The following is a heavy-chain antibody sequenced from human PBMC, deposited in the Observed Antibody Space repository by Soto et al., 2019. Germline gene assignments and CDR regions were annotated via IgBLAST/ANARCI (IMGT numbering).Heavy chain of an antibody. CDR2: ISGSGGST. V-gene: IGHV3-23*01. J-gene: IGHJ6*02. CDR3: ARASFLVYYYYYGMDV. Sequence: PGGSLRLSCAASGFTFSSYAMSWVRQAPGKGLGWVSAISGSGGSTYYADSVKGRFTISRDNSKNTLYLQMNSLRAEDTAVYYCARASFLVYYYYYGMDVWGQGTTVTVSS. CDR1: GFTFSSYA. D-gene: IGHD3-3*01.